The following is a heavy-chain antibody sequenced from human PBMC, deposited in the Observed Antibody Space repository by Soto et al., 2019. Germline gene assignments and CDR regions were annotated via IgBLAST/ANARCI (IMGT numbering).Heavy chain of an antibody. V-gene: IGHV4-39*07. CDR2: IYYSGST. CDR3: ARDGGLDYVSGSYYNGNYYYGMDV. Sequence: SETLSVTCTVPGGSIRSSSYYWGRIRQPPGKGLEWIGSIYYSGSTYYNPSLTSRVTISVDTSKNQFSLKLSSVTAADTAVYYCARDGGLDYVSGSYYNGNYYYGMDVWGQGTTVTVSS. D-gene: IGHD3-10*01. CDR1: GGSIRSSSYY. J-gene: IGHJ6*02.